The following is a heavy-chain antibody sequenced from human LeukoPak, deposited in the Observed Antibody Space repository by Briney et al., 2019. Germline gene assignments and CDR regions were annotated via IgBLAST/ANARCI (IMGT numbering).Heavy chain of an antibody. CDR3: ARSPQGGVVVITTVLYNWFDP. CDR2: IIPIFGTA. J-gene: IGHJ5*02. D-gene: IGHD3-22*01. CDR1: GGTFSSYA. Sequence: GASVKVSCKASGGTFSSYAISWVRQAPGQGLEWMGGIIPIFGTANYAQKFQGRVTITADKSTSTAYMELSSLRSEDTAVYYCARSPQGGVVVITTVLYNWFDPWGQGTLVTVSS. V-gene: IGHV1-69*06.